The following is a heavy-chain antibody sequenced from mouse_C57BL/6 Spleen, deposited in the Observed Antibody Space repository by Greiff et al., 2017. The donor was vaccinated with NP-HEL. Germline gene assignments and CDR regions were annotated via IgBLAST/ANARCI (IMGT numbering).Heavy chain of an antibody. V-gene: IGHV14-2*01. D-gene: IGHD1-1*01. CDR2: IDPEDGET. J-gene: IGHJ2*01. CDR3: ARGMIYYYGGSEGDFDY. CDR1: GFNIKDYY. Sequence: EVKLQQSGAELVKPGASVKLSCTASGFNIKDYYMHWVKQRTEQGLEWIGRIDPEDGETKYAPKFKGKATITADTSSNTAYLQLSSLTSEDTAVYYCARGMIYYYGGSEGDFDYWGQGTTLTVSS.